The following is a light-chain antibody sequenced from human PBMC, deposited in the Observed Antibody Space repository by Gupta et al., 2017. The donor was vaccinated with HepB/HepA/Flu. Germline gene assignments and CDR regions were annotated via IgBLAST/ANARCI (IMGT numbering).Light chain of an antibody. CDR2: EVT. Sequence: QSALTQPASVSGSPGQSITISCTGTSSDIGTYDLVSWYQQHPGKAPKLMIYEVTKRPSGVSNRFACSKSGNRASLTLTGLQAEDEAEDDCCAYAGSVSIVGFGGGTKLTVL. CDR1: SSDIGTYDL. CDR3: CAYAGSVSIVG. J-gene: IGLJ2*01. V-gene: IGLV2-23*02.